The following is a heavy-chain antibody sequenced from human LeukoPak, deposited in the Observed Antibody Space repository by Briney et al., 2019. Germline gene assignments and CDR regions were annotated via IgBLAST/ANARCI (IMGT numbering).Heavy chain of an antibody. J-gene: IGHJ6*03. CDR3: ARLIIQVGYYYYMDV. Sequence: SQTLSLTCTVSGGSISSGSYYWSWIRQPAGKGLEWIGRIYTSGSTNYNSSLKSRVSISVDTSKNQFSLTLRSVTAADTAVYYCARLIIQVGYYYYMDVWGRGTTVSISS. D-gene: IGHD3-16*01. V-gene: IGHV4-61*02. CDR1: GGSISSGSYY. CDR2: IYTSGST.